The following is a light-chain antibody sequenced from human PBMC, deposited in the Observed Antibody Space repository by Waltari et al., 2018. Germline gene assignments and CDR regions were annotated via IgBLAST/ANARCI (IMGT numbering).Light chain of an antibody. CDR1: KDIANY. CDR3: QQYDHMPIT. J-gene: IGKJ5*01. V-gene: IGKV1-33*01. Sequence: DTQMTQSPPSLSASVGDRVTITCQASKDIANYLGWYQKKQGKAPKLLIYDASTLATGVPSRFSGRGSGTDFTLIITGLQPEDVATYYCQQYDHMPITFGQGTRAEIE. CDR2: DAS.